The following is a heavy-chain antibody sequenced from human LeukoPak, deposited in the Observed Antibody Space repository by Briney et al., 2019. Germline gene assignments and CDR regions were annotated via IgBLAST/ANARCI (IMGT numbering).Heavy chain of an antibody. CDR3: AKKGYYASGSYFDY. Sequence: GGSLRLSCAASGFTFSSYSMNWVRQAPGKGLEWVSSISSSSSYIYYADSVKGRFTISRDNAKNSLYLQMNSLRPEDTAMYYCAKKGYYASGSYFDYWGQGTLVTVSS. D-gene: IGHD3-10*01. V-gene: IGHV3-21*01. J-gene: IGHJ4*02. CDR1: GFTFSSYS. CDR2: ISSSSSYI.